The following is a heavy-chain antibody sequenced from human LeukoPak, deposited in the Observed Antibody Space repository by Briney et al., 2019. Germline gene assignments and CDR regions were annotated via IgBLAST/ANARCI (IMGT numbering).Heavy chain of an antibody. V-gene: IGHV4-30-4*07. CDR2: IYYSGST. D-gene: IGHD5-18*01. CDR1: GGSISSGGYS. J-gene: IGHJ4*02. Sequence: SETLSLTCAVSGGSISSGGYSWSWIRQPPGKGLEWIGYIYYSGSTYYNPSLKSRVTISVDTSKNQFSLKLSSVTAADTAVYYCARSGYSYGYFWGQGTLVTVSS. CDR3: ARSGYSYGYF.